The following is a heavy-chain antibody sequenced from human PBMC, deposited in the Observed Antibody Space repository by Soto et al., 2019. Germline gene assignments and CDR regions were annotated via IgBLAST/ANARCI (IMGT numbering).Heavy chain of an antibody. CDR2: ISGSGDRT. J-gene: IGHJ4*02. CDR1: GITISNYP. D-gene: IGHD6-25*01. CDR3: AKDDGGHPSTAAH. Sequence: EVQLLESGGGLVQPGGSLRLSCAASGITISNYPMSWVRQAPGKGLDWVSGISGSGDRTYYADSAKGRFTISKDTSRNSLSLQADSLGVEDTALYFCAKDDGGHPSTAAHWGQGTLVTVSS. V-gene: IGHV3-23*01.